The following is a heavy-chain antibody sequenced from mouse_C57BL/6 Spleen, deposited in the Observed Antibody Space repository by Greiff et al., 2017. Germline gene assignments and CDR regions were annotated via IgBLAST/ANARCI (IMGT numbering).Heavy chain of an antibody. J-gene: IGHJ3*01. CDR3: ARSGYGYPAWFAY. Sequence: QVQPQQPGAELVRPGSSVKLSCKASGYTFTSYWMDWVKQRPGQGLEWIGNIYPSDSETHYNQKFKDKATLTVDKSSSTAYMQLSSLTSEDSAVYYCARSGYGYPAWFAYWGQGTLVTVSA. V-gene: IGHV1-61*01. CDR2: IYPSDSET. D-gene: IGHD2-2*01. CDR1: GYTFTSYW.